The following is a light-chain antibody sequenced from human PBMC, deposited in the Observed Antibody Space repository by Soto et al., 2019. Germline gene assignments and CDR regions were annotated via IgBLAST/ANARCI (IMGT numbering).Light chain of an antibody. J-gene: IGKJ4*01. V-gene: IGKV1-27*01. CDR3: QKYTSAPLT. CDR1: QGISNY. CDR2: ASS. Sequence: DIQMTQSPSSLSASVGDRVTITYRASQGISNYLAWYQHKPGKVPKLLIYASSTLQSGVPSRFSGSGSGTDFTLTISSLQPEDVATYYCQKYTSAPLTFGGGSKVEIK.